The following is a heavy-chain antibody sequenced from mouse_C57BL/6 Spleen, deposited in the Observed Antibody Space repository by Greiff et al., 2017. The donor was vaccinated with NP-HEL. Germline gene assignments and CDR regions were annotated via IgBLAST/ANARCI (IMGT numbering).Heavy chain of an antibody. CDR3: ARIYDYDGAFDV. CDR2: ISDGGSYT. D-gene: IGHD2-4*01. V-gene: IGHV5-4*01. J-gene: IGHJ1*03. Sequence: EVQVVESGGGLVKPGGSLKLSCAASGFTFSSYAMSWVRQTPEKRLEWVATISDGGSYTYYPDNVKGRFTISRDNAKNTPYLQMSHLKSEDTAMYYCARIYDYDGAFDVWGTGTTVTVSS. CDR1: GFTFSSYA.